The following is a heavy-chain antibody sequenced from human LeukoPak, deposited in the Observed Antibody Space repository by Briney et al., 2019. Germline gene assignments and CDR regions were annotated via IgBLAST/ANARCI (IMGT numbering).Heavy chain of an antibody. V-gene: IGHV1-69*04. D-gene: IGHD6-19*01. CDR1: GGTFSSYA. Sequence: SVKVSCKASGGTFSSYAIIWVRQAPGQGLEWMGRIIPILGIANYAQKFQGRVTITADKSTSTAYMELSSLRSEDTAVYYCARDFIAVAGYDYWGQGTLVTVSS. J-gene: IGHJ4*02. CDR2: IIPILGIA. CDR3: ARDFIAVAGYDY.